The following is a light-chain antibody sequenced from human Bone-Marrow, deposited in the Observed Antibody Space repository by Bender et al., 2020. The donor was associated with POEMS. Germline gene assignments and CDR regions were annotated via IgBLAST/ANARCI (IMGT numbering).Light chain of an antibody. Sequence: QSVVTQPPSLSQAPRQRVSISCSGSSSNIGKHCVNCYHQLPGEAPKLLIYYDDLLTPGVSVRFSASKSGTSASLAISELQSEDEALYYCSAWDDSLSGWVFGGGTKLTVL. CDR2: YDD. CDR3: SAWDDSLSGWV. V-gene: IGLV1-36*01. J-gene: IGLJ3*02. CDR1: SSNIGKHC.